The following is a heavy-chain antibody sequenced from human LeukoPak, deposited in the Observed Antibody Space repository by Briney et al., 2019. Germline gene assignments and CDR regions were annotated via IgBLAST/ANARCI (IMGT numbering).Heavy chain of an antibody. D-gene: IGHD1-26*01. CDR2: ISAYNGNT. Sequence: ASVKVSCKASGYTFSSYGISWVRQAPGQGVAWMGWISAYNGNTNYAQKLQGRVTMTTDTSTSTAYMELRSLRSDDTAVYYCARDQELYYFDYWGQGTLVTVSS. V-gene: IGHV1-18*01. CDR1: GYTFSSYG. CDR3: ARDQELYYFDY. J-gene: IGHJ4*02.